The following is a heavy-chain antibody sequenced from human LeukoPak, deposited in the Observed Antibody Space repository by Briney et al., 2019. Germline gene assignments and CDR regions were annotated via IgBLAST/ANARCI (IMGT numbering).Heavy chain of an antibody. CDR2: ISTSGNII. V-gene: IGHV3-11*01. J-gene: IGHJ3*02. CDR1: GFTFSDNY. CDR3: ATHVGDSSGYYDAFDI. D-gene: IGHD3-22*01. Sequence: GGSLRLSCAASGFTFSDNYMSWIRQAPGKSLEWISYISTSGNIIYYADSVKGRFTISRDNAKNSLYLQMNSLRAEDTAVYYCATHVGDSSGYYDAFDIWGQGTMVTVS.